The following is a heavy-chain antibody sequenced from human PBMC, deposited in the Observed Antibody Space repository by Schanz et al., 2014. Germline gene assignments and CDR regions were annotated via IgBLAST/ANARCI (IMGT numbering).Heavy chain of an antibody. CDR3: TRDVRLDRRGNWFDP. Sequence: EVQLVESGGDLVQPGGSLRLSCAASGFTFGDYAMTWVRQAPGKGLEWVSAISGSGGSTYYADSVKGRFTISRDNSKNTLYLQMNSLRAEDTAVDYCTRDVRLDRRGNWFDPWGQGTLVTVSS. V-gene: IGHV3-23*04. CDR2: ISGSGGST. D-gene: IGHD1-1*01. CDR1: GFTFGDYA. J-gene: IGHJ5*02.